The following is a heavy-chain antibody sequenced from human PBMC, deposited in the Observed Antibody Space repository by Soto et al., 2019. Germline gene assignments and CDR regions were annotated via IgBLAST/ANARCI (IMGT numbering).Heavy chain of an antibody. CDR3: ARVGGINWFDP. Sequence: QVQLQESGPGLVKPSQTLSLTCTVSGGSISSGGYYWSWIRQHPGKGLEWIGYIYYSGSTYYNPSLKGGVTISVASSKNQFTLKMSSVTAADTAVYYCARVGGINWFDPWGQGTLVTVSS. V-gene: IGHV4-31*03. D-gene: IGHD3-16*01. CDR1: GGSISSGGYY. CDR2: IYYSGST. J-gene: IGHJ5*02.